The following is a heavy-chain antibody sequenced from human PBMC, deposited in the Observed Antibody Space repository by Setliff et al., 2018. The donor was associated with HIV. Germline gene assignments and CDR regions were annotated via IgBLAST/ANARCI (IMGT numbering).Heavy chain of an antibody. Sequence: GESLRLSCAASGFTFRSYEMNWVRQAPGKGLEWVSFISSSGSTIYYAGSVKGRFTISRDNAKNSLYLQMNSLRAEDTAVYYCARDSMGEIAVAGPDYFDCWGQGTLVTVSS. CDR1: GFTFRSYE. V-gene: IGHV3-48*03. J-gene: IGHJ4*02. D-gene: IGHD6-19*01. CDR2: ISSSGSTI. CDR3: ARDSMGEIAVAGPDYFDC.